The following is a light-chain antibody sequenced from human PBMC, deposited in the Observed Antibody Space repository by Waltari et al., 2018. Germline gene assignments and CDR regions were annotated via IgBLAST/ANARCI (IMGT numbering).Light chain of an antibody. CDR2: QDT. V-gene: IGLV3-1*01. J-gene: IGLJ1*01. Sequence: SYELTQPPSVSVSPGQTASIPCSGDKLGDKYTFWYQQKPGQSPVLVIYQDTTRPSGIPERFSGSNSGNTATLTISGTQAMDEADYYCQAWDSSTCVFGTGTKVTVL. CDR1: KLGDKY. CDR3: QAWDSSTCV.